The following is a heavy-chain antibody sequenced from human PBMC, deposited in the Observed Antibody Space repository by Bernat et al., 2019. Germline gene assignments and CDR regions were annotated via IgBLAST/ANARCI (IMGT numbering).Heavy chain of an antibody. Sequence: QVQLVESGGGVVQPGRSLRLSCAASGFTFSSYAMHWVRQAPGKGLEWVAVISYVGRNKYYADSVKGRFTTSRDNSKNTLYLQMNSLRAEGTAVYYWARGVVAATLDYWDQGTLVTVSS. D-gene: IGHD2-15*01. CDR2: ISYVGRNK. V-gene: IGHV3-30*04. CDR3: ARGVVAATLDY. CDR1: GFTFSSYA. J-gene: IGHJ4*02.